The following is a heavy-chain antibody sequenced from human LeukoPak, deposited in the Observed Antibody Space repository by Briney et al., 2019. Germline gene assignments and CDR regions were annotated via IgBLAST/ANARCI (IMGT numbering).Heavy chain of an antibody. D-gene: IGHD6-6*01. CDR1: GYSISSGYY. CDR3: ARLEYSSSYYYYMDV. J-gene: IGHJ6*03. V-gene: IGHV4-38-2*02. CDR2: INHSGST. Sequence: PSETLSLTCTVSGYSISSGYYWGWIRQPPGKGLEWIGEINHSGSTNYNPSLKSRVTTSVDTSKNQFSLKLSSVTAADTAVYYCARLEYSSSYYYYMDVWGKGTTVTVSS.